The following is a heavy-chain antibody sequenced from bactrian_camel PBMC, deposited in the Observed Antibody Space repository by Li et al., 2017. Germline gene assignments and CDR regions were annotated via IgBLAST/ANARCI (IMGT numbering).Heavy chain of an antibody. D-gene: IGHD5*01. CDR2: ISTLGGHN. CDR1: GFTFRNYD. V-gene: IGHV3S40*01. Sequence: VQLVESGGGLVQPGGSLRLSCAASGFTFRNYDMIWVRQALGKGLEWVPSISTLGGHNYYASSVEGRFTISRDNAKNTMYLEMNGLKPEDTAVYYCGKSAGLLMAIPPRWQPLGQGTQVTVS. J-gene: IGHJ4*01.